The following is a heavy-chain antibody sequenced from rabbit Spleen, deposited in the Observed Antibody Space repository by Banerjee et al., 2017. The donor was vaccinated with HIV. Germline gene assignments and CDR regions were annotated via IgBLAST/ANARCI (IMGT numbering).Heavy chain of an antibody. J-gene: IGHJ6*01. Sequence: QEHLKESGGGLVRPEGSLKLSCKASGFDFSNYGVSWVRQAPGKGLEWIGYIEPIFGNTYYADWVNGRFTISTDNAQYTVDLQMHSLTAADTATYFCARYYIFYGMDLWGPGTLVTVS. CDR1: GFDFSNYG. CDR2: IEPIFGNT. CDR3: ARYYIFYGMDL. D-gene: IGHD4-1*01. V-gene: IGHV1S47*01.